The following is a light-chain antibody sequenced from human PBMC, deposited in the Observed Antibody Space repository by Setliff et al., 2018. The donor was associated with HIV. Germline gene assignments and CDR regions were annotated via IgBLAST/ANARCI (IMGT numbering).Light chain of an antibody. Sequence: LTQPASVSGSPGQSITISCTGTSSDVGGYNYVSWYQQHPGKAPKLIIYEVRNRPSGVSNRFSGSKSGNTASLTISGLQAEDEADYYCSSYAITNTLPFGTGTKGTVL. CDR1: SSDVGGYNY. CDR2: EVR. CDR3: SSYAITNTLP. J-gene: IGLJ1*01. V-gene: IGLV2-14*01.